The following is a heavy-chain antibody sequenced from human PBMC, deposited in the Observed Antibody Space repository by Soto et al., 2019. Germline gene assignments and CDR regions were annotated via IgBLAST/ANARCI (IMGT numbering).Heavy chain of an antibody. CDR2: ISSSSSVI. J-gene: IGHJ6*03. D-gene: IGHD7-27*01. Sequence: EVQLVESGGGLVQPGGSLRLSCATSGFILRDCAMNWLRQAPGKGLEWVSYISSSSSVIDYADSVKGRFNVARDNARNSLYLQMNSLRAEDRAVYYCARALSWCSNWYYYMNVWGKGTTVTVSS. V-gene: IGHV3-48*01. CDR1: GFILRDCA. CDR3: ARALSWCSNWYYYMNV.